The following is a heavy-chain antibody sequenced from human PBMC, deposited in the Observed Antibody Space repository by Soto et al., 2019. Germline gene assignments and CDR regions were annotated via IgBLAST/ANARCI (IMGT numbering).Heavy chain of an antibody. CDR1: GFTFSSSE. Sequence: EVPLVESGGGLVQPGGSLRLSCVASGFTFSSSEMYWVRQAPGKGLEWVSYIHPAGQPIFFADSVKGRFTIARDNAKKSVYLQMNSLRAEDTAVYYCARRGSTWGQGTMVTVSS. CDR2: IHPAGQPI. CDR3: ARRGST. V-gene: IGHV3-48*03. J-gene: IGHJ3*01. D-gene: IGHD2-2*01.